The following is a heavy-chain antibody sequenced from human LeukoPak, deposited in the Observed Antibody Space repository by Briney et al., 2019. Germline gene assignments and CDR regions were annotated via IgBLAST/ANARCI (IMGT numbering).Heavy chain of an antibody. Sequence: PSETLSLTCTVSGGSITSYYWSWIRQPPGKGLEWLGYIYYIGSTNYNPSLKSRVTISVDTSKNQFSLKLSSVTAADTAVYYCARLEGYSYYYDSSGYRLGELDYWGQGTLVTVSS. V-gene: IGHV4-59*13. CDR3: ARLEGYSYYYDSSGYRLGELDY. D-gene: IGHD3-22*01. CDR1: GGSITSYY. CDR2: IYYIGST. J-gene: IGHJ4*02.